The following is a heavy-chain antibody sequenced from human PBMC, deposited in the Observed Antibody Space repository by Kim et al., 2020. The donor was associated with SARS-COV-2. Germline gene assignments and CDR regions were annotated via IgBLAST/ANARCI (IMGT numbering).Heavy chain of an antibody. CDR2: IYYSGST. D-gene: IGHD2-2*01. Sequence: SETLSLTCTVSGGSISSGGYYWSWIRQHPGKGLEWIGYIYYSGSTYYNPSLKSRVTISVDTSKNQFSLKLSSVTAADTAVYYCARDRGGVPAALHHYYYGMDVWGQGTTVTVSS. J-gene: IGHJ6*02. CDR3: ARDRGGVPAALHHYYYGMDV. V-gene: IGHV4-31*03. CDR1: GGSISSGGYY.